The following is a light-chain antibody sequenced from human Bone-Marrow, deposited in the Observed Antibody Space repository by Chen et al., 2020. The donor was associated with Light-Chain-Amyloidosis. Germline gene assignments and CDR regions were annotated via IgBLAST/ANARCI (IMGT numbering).Light chain of an antibody. J-gene: IGLJ2*01. CDR2: RDT. CDR1: DLPTKY. CDR3: QSADSSGTYEVI. V-gene: IGLV3-25*03. Sequence: YELPQPPSVSVSPGQTARITCSGDDLPTKYAYWYQQKPGQAPVLVIHRDTERPSGISERFSGSSSGTAATLTISGVQAEDEADYHCQSADSSGTYEVIFGGGTKLTVL.